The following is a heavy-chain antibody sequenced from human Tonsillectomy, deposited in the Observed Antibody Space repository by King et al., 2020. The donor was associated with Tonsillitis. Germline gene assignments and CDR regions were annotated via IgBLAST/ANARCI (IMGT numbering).Heavy chain of an antibody. J-gene: IGHJ5*02. CDR1: GYTFTSYD. V-gene: IGHV1-8*01. Sequence: QLVQSGAEVKKPGASVKVSCKASGYTFTSYDINWVRQATGQGLEWMGVMNPNSGNTGYAQKFQGRVTMTRNTSLCQAYMGLSSLRSEDTAVYYCARAPVLRFLEWLGDWFDPWGQGTLVTVSS. CDR3: ARAPVLRFLEWLGDWFDP. D-gene: IGHD3-3*01. CDR2: MNPNSGNT.